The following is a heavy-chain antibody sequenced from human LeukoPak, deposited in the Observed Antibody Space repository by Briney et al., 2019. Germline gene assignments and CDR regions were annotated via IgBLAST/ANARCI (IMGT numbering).Heavy chain of an antibody. J-gene: IGHJ6*02. CDR2: IWYDGSNK. CDR1: GFTFSSYG. Sequence: GGTLRLSCAASGFTFSSYGMHWVRQAPGKGLEWVAVIWYDGSNKYYADSVKGRFTVSRDNAKNTLYVQMNSLRADDTAVYYCARGVYYAMDVWGQGTTVTVSS. D-gene: IGHD3-16*01. V-gene: IGHV3-33*03. CDR3: ARGVYYAMDV.